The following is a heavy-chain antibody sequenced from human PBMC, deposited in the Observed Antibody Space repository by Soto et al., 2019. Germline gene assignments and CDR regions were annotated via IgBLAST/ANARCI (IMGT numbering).Heavy chain of an antibody. Sequence: QVQLVQSGAEVKKPGASVKVSCKASGYTFTSYGISGVRQAPGQGLEWMGWISAYNGNTNYAQQLQGRVTMTTDTSTSTAYMELRSLISDDTAVYYGSRECYYGDYYFDYWGQGTLVTVS. CDR3: SRECYYGDYYFDY. CDR2: ISAYNGNT. D-gene: IGHD4-17*01. V-gene: IGHV1-18*01. J-gene: IGHJ4*02. CDR1: GYTFTSYG.